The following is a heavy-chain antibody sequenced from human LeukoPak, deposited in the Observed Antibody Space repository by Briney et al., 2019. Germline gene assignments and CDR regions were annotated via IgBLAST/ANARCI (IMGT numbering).Heavy chain of an antibody. J-gene: IGHJ4*02. CDR1: GFSFSHHG. V-gene: IGHV3-33*05. CDR2: VTYDGNHK. CDR3: ARGSCSGGSCPYDF. D-gene: IGHD2-15*01. Sequence: GGSLRLSCAASGFSFSHHGMNWVRQAPGKGLEWVAVVTYDGNHKNYADSVKGRFTISRDNSKNTLYLQMNSLRAEDTAVFYCARGSCSGGSCPYDFWGQGTLVTVSS.